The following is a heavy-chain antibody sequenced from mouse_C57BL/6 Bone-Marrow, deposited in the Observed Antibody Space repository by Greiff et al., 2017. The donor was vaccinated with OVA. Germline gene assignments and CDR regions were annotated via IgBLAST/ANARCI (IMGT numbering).Heavy chain of an antibody. CDR3: ARDAMGSAMDY. J-gene: IGHJ4*01. CDR2: SRNKANDYTT. D-gene: IGHD2-3*01. Sequence: EVMLVESGGGLVQSGRSLRLSCATSGFTFSDFYMEWVRQAPGKGLEWIAASRNKANDYTTEYSASVKGRFIVSRDTSQSILYLQMNALRAEDTAIYYCARDAMGSAMDYWGQGTSVTVSS. V-gene: IGHV7-1*01. CDR1: GFTFSDFY.